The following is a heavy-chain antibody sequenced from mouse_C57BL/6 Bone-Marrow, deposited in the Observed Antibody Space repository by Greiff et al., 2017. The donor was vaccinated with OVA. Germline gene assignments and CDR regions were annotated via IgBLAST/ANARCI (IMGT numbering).Heavy chain of an antibody. D-gene: IGHD2-3*01. V-gene: IGHV14-4*01. CDR1: GFNIKDDY. CDR3: TTVYDGYWYFDV. Sequence: VQLQQSGAELVRPGASVKLSCTASGFNIKDDYMHWVKQRPEQGLEWIGWIDPENGDTEYASKFQGKATITADTSSNTAYLQLSSLTSEDTAVYYCTTVYDGYWYFDVWGTGTTVTVSS. J-gene: IGHJ1*03. CDR2: IDPENGDT.